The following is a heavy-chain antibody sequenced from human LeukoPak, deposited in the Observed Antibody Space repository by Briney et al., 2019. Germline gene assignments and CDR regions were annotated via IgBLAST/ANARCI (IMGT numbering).Heavy chain of an antibody. CDR3: ARGRYSRGEGFDN. CDR2: MNPNSGNT. Sequence: ASVKVSCKASGYTFTSYDINWVRQATGQGLGWMGWMNPNSGNTGYAQKFQGRVTITRNTSISTAYMELSSLRSEDTAVYYCARGRYSRGEGFDNWGQGTLVTVSS. V-gene: IGHV1-8*03. J-gene: IGHJ4*02. CDR1: GYTFTSYD. D-gene: IGHD1-26*01.